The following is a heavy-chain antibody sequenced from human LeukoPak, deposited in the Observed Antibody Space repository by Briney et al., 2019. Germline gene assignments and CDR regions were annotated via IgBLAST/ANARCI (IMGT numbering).Heavy chain of an antibody. D-gene: IGHD4-23*01. Sequence: SETLSLTCTVSAGCISTYYWTWIRQSPGKGLEWIRYIHDSGSTNYNPSLKSRVTISVDTSKNQFSLKLSSVTAADTAVYYCARDRWGLPPDYWGQGTLVTVSS. J-gene: IGHJ4*02. CDR1: AGCISTYY. V-gene: IGHV4-59*01. CDR2: IHDSGST. CDR3: ARDRWGLPPDY.